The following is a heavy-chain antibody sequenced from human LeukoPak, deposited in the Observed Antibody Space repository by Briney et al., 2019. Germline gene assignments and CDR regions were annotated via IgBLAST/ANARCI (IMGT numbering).Heavy chain of an antibody. V-gene: IGHV3-23*01. D-gene: IGHD6-19*01. CDR1: GFTFSNYA. J-gene: IGHJ5*02. CDR3: AKDLEQSYSGWSASYDA. Sequence: GGSLRLSCAASGFTFSNYAMSWVRQVPGKWLEWASAISSGAGTTGYADSVKGRFTISRVNSKSTIYLQMNSLRAEDTAVYYCAKDLEQSYSGWSASYDAWGQGTLVTVSS. CDR2: ISSGAGTT.